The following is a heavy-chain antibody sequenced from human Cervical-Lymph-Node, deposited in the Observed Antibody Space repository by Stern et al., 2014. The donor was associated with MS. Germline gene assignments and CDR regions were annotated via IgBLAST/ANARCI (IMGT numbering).Heavy chain of an antibody. D-gene: IGHD5-18*01. CDR2: IGWNSVNI. CDR1: GFTFDDHA. Sequence: EVQLEESGGGLVQPGGSLRLSCAASGFTFDDHAMHWVRQRPGKGLEWVSGIGWNSVNIAYADSLKGRFTISRDNTKNSLYLQMHSLEPEDTALYYCTKDMDSVLVYYTMDVWGQGTTVTVSS. J-gene: IGHJ6*02. V-gene: IGHV3-9*01. CDR3: TKDMDSVLVYYTMDV.